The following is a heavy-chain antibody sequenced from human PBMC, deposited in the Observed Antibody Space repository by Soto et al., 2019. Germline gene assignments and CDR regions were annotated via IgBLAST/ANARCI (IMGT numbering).Heavy chain of an antibody. CDR3: ARRYSSSWSGFDP. CDR2: IKQDGGEK. Sequence: PGGSLRLSCAASGVTFSSYWMSWVRQAPGKGLEWVANIKQDGGEKYYADSVKGRFTISRDNAKNSLYLQMNSLRVEDTALYYCARRYSSSWSGFDPWGQGTLVTVSS. D-gene: IGHD6-13*01. J-gene: IGHJ5*02. V-gene: IGHV3-7*01. CDR1: GVTFSSYW.